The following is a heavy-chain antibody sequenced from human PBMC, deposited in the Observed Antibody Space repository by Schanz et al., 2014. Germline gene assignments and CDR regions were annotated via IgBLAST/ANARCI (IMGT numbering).Heavy chain of an antibody. J-gene: IGHJ4*02. CDR2: IYSSGST. V-gene: IGHV3-23*05. Sequence: EVRLVESGGGLVQPGGSLRLSCVASGFNFYTSAMTWVRQAPGKGLEWVSTIYSSGSTYYADSVKGRFTISRDNSNNTVFLQMNSLRAEDTAVYYCAKDAAYYDSVIFPDHWGQGTLDTVSS. CDR3: AKDAAYYDSVIFPDH. CDR1: GFNFYTSA. D-gene: IGHD3-22*01.